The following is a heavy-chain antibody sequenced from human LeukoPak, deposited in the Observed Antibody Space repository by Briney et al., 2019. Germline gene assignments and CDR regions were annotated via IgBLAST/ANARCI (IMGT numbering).Heavy chain of an antibody. Sequence: PGGSLRLSCAASGLTFSSYGMHWVRQAPGKGLEWVAVIWYDGSNKYYADSVKGRFTISRDNSKNTLYLQMNSLRAEDTAVYYCACGYESGNWFDPWGQGTLVTVSS. CDR2: IWYDGSNK. D-gene: IGHD5-12*01. CDR1: GLTFSSYG. CDR3: ACGYESGNWFDP. V-gene: IGHV3-33*01. J-gene: IGHJ5*02.